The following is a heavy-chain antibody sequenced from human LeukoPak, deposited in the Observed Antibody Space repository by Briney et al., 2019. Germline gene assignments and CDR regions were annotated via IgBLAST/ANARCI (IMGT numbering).Heavy chain of an antibody. V-gene: IGHV4-59*08. CDR2: IYYSGST. CDR3: ASLPRGDSSGY. Sequence: SETLSLTCTVSGGSISSYYWSWIRQPPGKGLEWIGYIYYSGSTNYNPSLKSRVTISVDTSKNQFSLKLSSVTAADTAVYYCASLPRGDSSGYWGQGTLVTVSS. J-gene: IGHJ4*02. CDR1: GGSISSYY. D-gene: IGHD6-19*01.